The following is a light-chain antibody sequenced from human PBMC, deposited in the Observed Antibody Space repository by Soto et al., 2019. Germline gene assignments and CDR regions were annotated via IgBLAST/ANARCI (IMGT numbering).Light chain of an antibody. CDR1: QTVSSY. Sequence: EIVLTQSPATLSLSPGERATLSCRASQTVSSYFAWYQQKPGQAPRLLIYDASSRATGIPARFSGSGSGTDFTLTISSLEPEDFVVYYCQQRSNWPITFGQGTRLEIK. J-gene: IGKJ5*01. CDR2: DAS. CDR3: QQRSNWPIT. V-gene: IGKV3-11*01.